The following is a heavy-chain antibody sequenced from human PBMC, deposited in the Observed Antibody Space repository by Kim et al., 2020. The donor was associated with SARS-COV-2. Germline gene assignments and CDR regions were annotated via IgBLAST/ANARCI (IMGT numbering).Heavy chain of an antibody. CDR1: GFALSGYG. Sequence: GGSLRLSCAASGFALSGYGMHWVRQAPGKGLEWVALISYDGSSRSYADSVKGRFTVSRDNSKNTVYLQMNSLRAEDTAVYYCARGSYYYPDDYWGQGTLV. J-gene: IGHJ4*02. D-gene: IGHD3-10*01. V-gene: IGHV3-33*05. CDR2: ISYDGSSR. CDR3: ARGSYYYPDDY.